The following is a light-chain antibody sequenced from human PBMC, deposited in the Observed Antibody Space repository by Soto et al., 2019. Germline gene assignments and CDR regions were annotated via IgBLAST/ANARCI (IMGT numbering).Light chain of an antibody. V-gene: IGKV3-15*01. CDR3: QHHNDWVKT. CDR2: YAS. Sequence: EIVMTQSPATLSVSPGERVTLSCRASQSVSNNLAWYQQKPDQAPRLLIYYASTRATGVPARFSGSGSGTEFTLTISSLQSEDCAVYYCQHHNDWVKTFGQGTKVEIK. CDR1: QSVSNN. J-gene: IGKJ2*01.